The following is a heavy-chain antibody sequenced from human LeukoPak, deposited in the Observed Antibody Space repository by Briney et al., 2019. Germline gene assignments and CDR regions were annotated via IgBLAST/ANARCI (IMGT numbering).Heavy chain of an antibody. D-gene: IGHD3-3*01. CDR1: GGSFSGYY. J-gene: IGHJ4*02. Sequence: SETLSLTCAVYGGSFSGYYWSWVRQPPGKGLEWIGEINHSGSTNYNPSPKSRVTISVDTSKNQFSLKLSSVTAADTAVYYCARGPYYDFWSGYSHDFDYWGQGTLVTVSS. CDR2: INHSGST. V-gene: IGHV4-34*01. CDR3: ARGPYYDFWSGYSHDFDY.